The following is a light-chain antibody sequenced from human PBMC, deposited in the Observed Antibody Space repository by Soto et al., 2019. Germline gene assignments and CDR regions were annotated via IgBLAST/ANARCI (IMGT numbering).Light chain of an antibody. CDR3: KSYAGSNTYV. CDR1: SSDVGGYNY. V-gene: IGLV2-11*01. CDR2: DVS. J-gene: IGLJ1*01. Sequence: ALTQPRSVSGSPGQSVTISCTGTSSDVGGYNYVSWYQQHPGKAPKLMIYDVSKRPSGVPDRFSGSKSGNTASLTISGLQAEDEADYFCKSYAGSNTYVFGSGTKVTVL.